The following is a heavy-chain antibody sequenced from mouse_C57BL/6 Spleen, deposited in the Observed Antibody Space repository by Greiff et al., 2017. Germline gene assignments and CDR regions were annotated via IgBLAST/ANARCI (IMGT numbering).Heavy chain of an antibody. Sequence: QVQLQQSGAELVKPGASVKISCKASGYAFSSYWMNWVKQRPGKGLEWIGQIYPGDGDTNYNGKFKGKATLTADKSSSTAYMQLSSLTSEDSAVYFCARSSPIYYDYSYYFDYWGQGTTRTVYS. CDR3: ARSSPIYYDYSYYFDY. D-gene: IGHD2-4*01. V-gene: IGHV1-80*01. J-gene: IGHJ2*01. CDR2: IYPGDGDT. CDR1: GYAFSSYW.